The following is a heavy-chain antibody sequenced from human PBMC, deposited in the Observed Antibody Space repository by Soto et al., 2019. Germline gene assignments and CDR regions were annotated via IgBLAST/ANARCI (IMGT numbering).Heavy chain of an antibody. CDR3: ARPLSATVTKPGVWFDP. CDR1: GGSISSSSYY. CDR2: IYYSGST. Sequence: QLQLQESGPGLVKPSETLSLTCTVSGGSISSSSYYWGWIRQPPGKGLEWIGSIYYSGSTYYNPSLKSRVTISVDTSKNQCSLKLSSVTAADTAVYYCARPLSATVTKPGVWFDPWGQGTLVTVSS. D-gene: IGHD4-17*01. V-gene: IGHV4-39*01. J-gene: IGHJ5*02.